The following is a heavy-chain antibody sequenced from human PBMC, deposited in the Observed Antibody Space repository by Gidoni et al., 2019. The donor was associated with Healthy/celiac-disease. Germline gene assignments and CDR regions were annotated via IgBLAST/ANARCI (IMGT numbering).Heavy chain of an antibody. Sequence: EVQLLESGGGLVQPGGSLRLSCAASGFTFSSYAMSWVRQAPGKGLEWVSAISGSGGSTYYADSVKGRFTISRDNSKNALYLKMNSLRAEDTAVYYCAKDGGGDYDFWSGSRYYYYGMDVWGQGTTVTVSS. CDR1: GFTFSSYA. V-gene: IGHV3-23*01. J-gene: IGHJ6*02. CDR3: AKDGGGDYDFWSGSRYYYYGMDV. D-gene: IGHD3-3*01. CDR2: ISGSGGST.